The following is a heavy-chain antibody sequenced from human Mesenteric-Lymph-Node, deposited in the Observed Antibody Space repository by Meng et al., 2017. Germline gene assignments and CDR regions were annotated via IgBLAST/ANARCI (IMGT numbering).Heavy chain of an antibody. V-gene: IGHV4-4*02. CDR3: ARVGAYCGGDCYHPR. CDR2: IYHSGST. J-gene: IGHJ4*02. CDR1: GGSLSSRNW. Sequence: GQYLVTSSAPLSLTFTVSGGSLSSRNWWSWVRQPPGKGLEWIGKIYHSGSTNYNPSLKSRVTISVDESKNQFSLRLSSVTAADTAVYYCARVGAYCGGDCYHPRWGQGTLVTVSS. D-gene: IGHD2-21*02.